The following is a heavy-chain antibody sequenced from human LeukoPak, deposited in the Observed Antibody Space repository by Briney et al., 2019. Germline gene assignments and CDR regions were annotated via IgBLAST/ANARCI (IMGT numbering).Heavy chain of an antibody. D-gene: IGHD3-22*01. V-gene: IGHV3-23*01. CDR2: MSGSGGST. Sequence: GGSLRLSCAASGFTFSSYAMSWVRQAPGKGLEWVSAMSGSGGSTYYADSVKGRFTISRDNSKNTLYLQMNSLRAEDTAVYYCAKGPPTYYYDSSGPRRSDWYFDLWGRGTLVTVSS. CDR3: AKGPPTYYYDSSGPRRSDWYFDL. CDR1: GFTFSSYA. J-gene: IGHJ2*01.